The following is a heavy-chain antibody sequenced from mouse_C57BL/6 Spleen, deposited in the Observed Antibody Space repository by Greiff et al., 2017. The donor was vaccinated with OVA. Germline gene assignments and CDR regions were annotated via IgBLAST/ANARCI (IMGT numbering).Heavy chain of an antibody. V-gene: IGHV1-55*01. CDR1: GYTFTSYW. Sequence: VQLQQSGAELVKPGASVKMSCKASGYTFTSYWITWVKQRPGQGLEWIGDIYPGSGSTNYNEKFKSKATLTVDTSSTTAYMQLSSLTSEDSAVYYCARGNYLYAMDYWGQGTSVTVSS. J-gene: IGHJ4*01. CDR2: IYPGSGST. D-gene: IGHD5-5*01. CDR3: ARGNYLYAMDY.